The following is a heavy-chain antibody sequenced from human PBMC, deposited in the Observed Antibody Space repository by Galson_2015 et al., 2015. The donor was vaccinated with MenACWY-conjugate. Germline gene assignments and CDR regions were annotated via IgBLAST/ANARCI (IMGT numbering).Heavy chain of an antibody. J-gene: IGHJ6*03. V-gene: IGHV3-21*01. CDR1: GFTLSSYN. D-gene: IGHD2-2*01. Sequence: SLRISCAASGFTLSSYNMNWVRQAPGKGLEWVSSISSSSSYINYADSVKGRFTISRDNAKNSLYLQMNSLRAEDTAVYYCARAVVAAAIYYYMDVWGKGTTVTVSS. CDR2: ISSSSSYI. CDR3: ARAVVAAAIYYYMDV.